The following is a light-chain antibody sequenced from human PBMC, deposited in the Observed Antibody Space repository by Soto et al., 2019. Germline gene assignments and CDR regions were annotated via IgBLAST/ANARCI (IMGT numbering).Light chain of an antibody. CDR1: QSVASY. J-gene: IGKJ5*01. CDR3: QQRSDWPIT. CDR2: GAS. V-gene: IGKV3-11*01. Sequence: EIVLTQSPATLSLSRGERATLSCRASQSVASYLAWYQQKPGQAPSLLIYGASNSATGIPARFSGSGSGTDFTLTISGLEPENFAVYYCQQRSDWPITFGQGTRLEIK.